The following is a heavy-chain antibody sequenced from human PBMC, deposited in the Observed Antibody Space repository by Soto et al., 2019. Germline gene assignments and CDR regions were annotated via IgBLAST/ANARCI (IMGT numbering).Heavy chain of an antibody. V-gene: IGHV3-21*06. CDR3: ARESEDLTSNFDY. CDR1: GLTFTRYS. Sequence: GGSLRLSCAASGLTFTRYSMNWVRQAPGKGLEWVSSISSTTNYIYYGDSTKGRFTISRDNAKNSLYLEMNSLRAEDTAVYYCARESEDLTSNFDYWGQGTLVTVSS. J-gene: IGHJ4*02. CDR2: ISSTTNYI.